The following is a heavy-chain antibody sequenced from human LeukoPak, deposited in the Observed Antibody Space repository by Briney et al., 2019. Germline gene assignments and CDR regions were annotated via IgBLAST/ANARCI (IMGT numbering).Heavy chain of an antibody. CDR3: ARDGKLVQFPSFDY. CDR1: GFTFSSYA. J-gene: IGHJ4*02. D-gene: IGHD6-13*01. V-gene: IGHV3-30*04. CDR2: ISYDGSNK. Sequence: PGGSLRLSCAASGFTFSSYAMHWVRQAPGKGLEWVAVISYDGSNKYYADSVKGRFTISRDNSKNTLYLQMNSLRAEDTAVYYCARDGKLVQFPSFDYWGQGTLVTVSS.